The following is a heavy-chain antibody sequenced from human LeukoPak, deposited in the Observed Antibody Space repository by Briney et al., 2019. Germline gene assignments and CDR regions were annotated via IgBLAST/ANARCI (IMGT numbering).Heavy chain of an antibody. CDR1: GFTFSYYT. CDR2: ISSTGSSI. D-gene: IGHD1-1*01. Sequence: GGSLRLSCAASGFTFSYYTMSWVRQAPGKGLEWVSPISSTGSSIYYADSVKGRFTISRDNANNSLYLQMSSLRVEDTAVYYCARDDVAWNDVHWFDPWGQGTLVTVSS. V-gene: IGHV3-21*01. J-gene: IGHJ5*02. CDR3: ARDDVAWNDVHWFDP.